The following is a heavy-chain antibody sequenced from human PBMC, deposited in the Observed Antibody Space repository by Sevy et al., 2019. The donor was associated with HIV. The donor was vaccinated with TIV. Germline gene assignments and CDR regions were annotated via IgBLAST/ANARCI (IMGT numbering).Heavy chain of an antibody. J-gene: IGHJ3*02. Sequence: GVSLRLSCAVSEFTFSSYSMNWIRQAPGKGLEWVSSISSSNNYMDYADSVKGRFTISRDNAKNSLYLQMNSLRVEDTAVYYCANSPGRRDAFDIWGRGTMVTVSS. CDR2: ISSSNNYM. CDR3: ANSPGRRDAFDI. V-gene: IGHV3-21*01. CDR1: EFTFSSYS.